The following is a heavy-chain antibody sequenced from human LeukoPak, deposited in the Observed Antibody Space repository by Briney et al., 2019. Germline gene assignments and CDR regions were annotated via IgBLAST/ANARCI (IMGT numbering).Heavy chain of an antibody. CDR2: ISSSGSTI. J-gene: IGHJ4*02. CDR3: ANTARSFDY. D-gene: IGHD2-21*02. Sequence: PGGSLRLSCAASGFTFDDYAMHWVRQAPGKGLEWVSYISSSGSTIDYADSVKGRVTISRDNAKNSLYLQMNSLRAEDTAVYYCANTARSFDYWGQGTLVTVSS. V-gene: IGHV3-11*04. CDR1: GFTFDDYA.